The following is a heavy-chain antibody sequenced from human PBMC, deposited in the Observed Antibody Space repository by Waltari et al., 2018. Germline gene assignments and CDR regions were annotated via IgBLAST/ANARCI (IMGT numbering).Heavy chain of an antibody. CDR3: AKDADILTGYYNFDY. CDR2: ISGSGGST. CDR1: GFTFSICA. Sequence: EVQLLEYGGGLVQPGGSMRLSSAASGFTFSICAMCLVRQAPGKGLEWVSAISGSGGSTYYADSVKGRFTISRDNSKNTLYLQMNSLRAEDTAVYYCAKDADILTGYYNFDYWGQGTLVTVSS. D-gene: IGHD3-9*01. J-gene: IGHJ4*02. V-gene: IGHV3-23*01.